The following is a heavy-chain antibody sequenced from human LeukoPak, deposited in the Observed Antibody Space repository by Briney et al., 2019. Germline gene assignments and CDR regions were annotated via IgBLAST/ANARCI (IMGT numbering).Heavy chain of an antibody. V-gene: IGHV3-33*01. D-gene: IGHD3-22*01. CDR1: GFTFSSYG. CDR3: ARGFYYDSSGYYVYYFDY. J-gene: IGHJ4*02. CDR2: IWYDGSNK. Sequence: GGCLRLSCAASGFTFSSYGMHWARQAPGKGLEWVAVIWYDGSNKYYADSVKGRFTISRDNSKNTLYLQMNSLRAEDTAVYYCARGFYYDSSGYYVYYFDYWGQATMATVSS.